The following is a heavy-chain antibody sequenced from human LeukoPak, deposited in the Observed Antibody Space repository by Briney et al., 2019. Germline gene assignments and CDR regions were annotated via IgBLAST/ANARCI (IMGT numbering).Heavy chain of an antibody. CDR2: ISSSSSYI. V-gene: IGHV3-21*01. CDR3: ARDLSGWASMYSYFDY. J-gene: IGHJ4*02. Sequence: PGGSLRLSCAASGFTFSTYSMNWVRQAPGEGLEWVSSISSSSSYIYYADSVKGRFTISRDNAKNSLYLQMNSLRAEDTAVYYCARDLSGWASMYSYFDYWGQGTLATVSS. D-gene: IGHD6-19*01. CDR1: GFTFSTYS.